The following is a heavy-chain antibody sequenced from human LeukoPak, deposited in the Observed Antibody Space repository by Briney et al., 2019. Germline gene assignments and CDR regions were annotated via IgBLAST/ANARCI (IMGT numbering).Heavy chain of an antibody. CDR2: IWYDGSNK. D-gene: IGHD3-22*01. Sequence: PGRSLRLSCAASGFTFSSYGMHWVRQAPGKGLEGVAVIWYDGSNKYYADSVKGRFTISRDNSKNTLYLQMNSLRAEDTAVYYCAKDGVDSSLDFDYWGQGTLVTVSS. J-gene: IGHJ4*02. CDR1: GFTFSSYG. CDR3: AKDGVDSSLDFDY. V-gene: IGHV3-33*06.